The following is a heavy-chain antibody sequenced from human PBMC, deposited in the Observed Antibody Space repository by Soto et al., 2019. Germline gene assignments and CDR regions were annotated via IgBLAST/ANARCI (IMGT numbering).Heavy chain of an antibody. Sequence: ASVKVSCKASGYTFTSYGISWVRHAPGQGLEWMGWISAYNGNTNYAQKLQGRVTMTTDTSTSTAYMGLRSLRSDDTAVYYCARAPAYSSGWPHFDYWGQGTLVTVSS. CDR1: GYTFTSYG. CDR3: ARAPAYSSGWPHFDY. D-gene: IGHD6-19*01. V-gene: IGHV1-18*01. J-gene: IGHJ4*02. CDR2: ISAYNGNT.